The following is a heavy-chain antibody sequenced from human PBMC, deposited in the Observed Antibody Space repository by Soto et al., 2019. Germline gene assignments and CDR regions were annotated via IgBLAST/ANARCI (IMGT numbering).Heavy chain of an antibody. D-gene: IGHD1-7*01. J-gene: IGHJ5*02. CDR3: ARDITGTTGPWFDP. CDR2: IIPIFGTA. Sequence: ASVKVSCKASGCTFSSYAISWVRQAPGQGLEWMGGIIPIFGTANYAQKFQGRVTITADKSTSTAYMELSSLRPEDTAVYYCARDITGTTGPWFDPWGQGTLVTVSS. CDR1: GCTFSSYA. V-gene: IGHV1-69*06.